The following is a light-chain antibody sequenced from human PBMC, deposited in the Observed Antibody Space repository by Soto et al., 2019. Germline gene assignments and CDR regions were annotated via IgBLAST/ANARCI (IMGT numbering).Light chain of an antibody. Sequence: EIVMTQSPATLSVSPGERATLSCRASQSVSSNLAWYQQKPGQAPXLLXXGASTRATGIPARFSGSGSGTDFTLTISSLEPEDFAGYYCQQRSNWPPSITFGQGTRLEIK. V-gene: IGKV3-15*01. J-gene: IGKJ5*01. CDR2: GAS. CDR1: QSVSSN. CDR3: QQRSNWPPSIT.